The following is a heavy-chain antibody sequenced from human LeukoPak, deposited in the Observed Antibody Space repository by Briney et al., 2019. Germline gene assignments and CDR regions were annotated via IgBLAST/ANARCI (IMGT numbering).Heavy chain of an antibody. V-gene: IGHV1-8*01. CDR2: MNPNSGNT. Sequence: ASVKVSCKASGYTFTSYDINWVRQATGQGLEWMGWMNPNSGNTGYTQKFQGRVTMTRNTSISTAYMELSSLTSEDTAVYYCARILSLRYYGSGSYYRPLDYWGQGTLVTVSS. CDR1: GYTFTSYD. D-gene: IGHD3-10*01. CDR3: ARILSLRYYGSGSYYRPLDY. J-gene: IGHJ4*02.